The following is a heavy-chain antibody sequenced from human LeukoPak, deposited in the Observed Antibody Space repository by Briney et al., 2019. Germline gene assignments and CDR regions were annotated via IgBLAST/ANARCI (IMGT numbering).Heavy chain of an antibody. CDR1: GYSFTSYW. D-gene: IGHD3-22*01. V-gene: IGHV5-51*01. Sequence: GESLKISWKRSGYSFTSYWIGWVSQMPGKGLEWMGIIYPGDSDTRYSPSLQGQVPISADKSISTAYLQWSSLKASDTAMYYCARLAYYDSSGNEGNWFDLWGQGPLVTVSS. CDR2: IYPGDSDT. CDR3: ARLAYYDSSGNEGNWFDL. J-gene: IGHJ5*02.